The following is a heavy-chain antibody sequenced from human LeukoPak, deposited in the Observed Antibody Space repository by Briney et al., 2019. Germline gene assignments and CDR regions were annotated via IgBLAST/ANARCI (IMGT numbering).Heavy chain of an antibody. J-gene: IGHJ6*03. Sequence: SETLSLTCAVYGGSFSGYSWTWIRQLPGKGLGWIGEINHSGSTDYNPSLKSRVTISVDTSKNQFSLKLSSVTAADTAVYYCARREYDFLTGGYYYYMDVWGKGTTVTISS. CDR3: ARREYDFLTGGYYYYMDV. CDR1: GGSFSGYS. D-gene: IGHD3-9*01. CDR2: INHSGST. V-gene: IGHV4-34*01.